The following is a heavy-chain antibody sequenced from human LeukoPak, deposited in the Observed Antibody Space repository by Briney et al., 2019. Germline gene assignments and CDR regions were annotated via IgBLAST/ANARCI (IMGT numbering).Heavy chain of an antibody. D-gene: IGHD3-3*01. CDR2: ISWNSGSI. CDR1: GFTFDDYA. J-gene: IGHJ6*02. Sequence: GGSLRLSCAASGFTFDDYAMHWVRQAPGKGLEWVSGISWNSGSIGYADSVKGRFTISRDNAKNSLYLQMNSLRGEDTALYYCAKDRRGFWSGYPNYGMDVWGQGTTVTVSS. V-gene: IGHV3-9*01. CDR3: AKDRRGFWSGYPNYGMDV.